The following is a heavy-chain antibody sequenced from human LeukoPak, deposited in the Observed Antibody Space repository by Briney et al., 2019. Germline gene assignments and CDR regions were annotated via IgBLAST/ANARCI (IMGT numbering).Heavy chain of an antibody. CDR3: ARDLETDTSDAFDI. Sequence: PGGSLRLSCAASGFTVNSNYMSWVRQAPGKGLEWVSVLYSGGTTYYADSVQGRFTISRDDSKNTLYLQMNSLRAEDTAVYYCARDLETDTSDAFDIWGQGTMVTV. CDR2: LYSGGTT. J-gene: IGHJ3*02. CDR1: GFTVNSNY. V-gene: IGHV3-66*01. D-gene: IGHD5-18*01.